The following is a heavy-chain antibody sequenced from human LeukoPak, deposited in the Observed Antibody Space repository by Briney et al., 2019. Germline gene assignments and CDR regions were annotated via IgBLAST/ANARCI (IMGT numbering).Heavy chain of an antibody. CDR1: GFTFSDYW. CDR2: IKPDGSDK. Sequence: PGGSLRLSCAASGFTFSDYWMNWVRQAPGKGLEWVANIKPDGSDKYYVDSVKGRFTISRDNAKNSLYLHMNSLRAEDTAVYYCARAPRDYWGQGTLVTVSS. CDR3: ARAPRDY. V-gene: IGHV3-7*04. J-gene: IGHJ4*02.